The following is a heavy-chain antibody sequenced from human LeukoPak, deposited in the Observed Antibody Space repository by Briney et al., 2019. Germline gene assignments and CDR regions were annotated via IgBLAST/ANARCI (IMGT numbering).Heavy chain of an antibody. CDR1: GFSFSNYS. Sequence: GSLRLSCAASGFSFSNYSLNWIRQPPGKGLEWIGEINRSGSTNYNPSLKGRVTISVDTSKNQFSLKLRSVTAADTAAYYCVVLFRRGSGSYYIDYWGQGTLVTVSS. D-gene: IGHD3-10*01. J-gene: IGHJ4*02. V-gene: IGHV4-34*08. CDR3: VVLFRRGSGSYYIDY. CDR2: INRSGST.